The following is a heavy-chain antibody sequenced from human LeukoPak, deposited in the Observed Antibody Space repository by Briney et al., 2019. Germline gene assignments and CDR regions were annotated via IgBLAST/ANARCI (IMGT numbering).Heavy chain of an antibody. CDR3: ARGALGSGPAAIHPHDY. V-gene: IGHV3-30-3*01. CDR2: ISYDGSNK. CDR1: GFTFSSFW. J-gene: IGHJ4*02. Sequence: GGSLRLSCVASGFTFSSFWMSWVRKAPGKGLEWVAVISYDGSNKYYAYSVKGRFTISRDNSKNTLYLQMNSLRAEDTAVYYCARGALGSGPAAIHPHDYWGQGTLVTVSS. D-gene: IGHD2-2*01.